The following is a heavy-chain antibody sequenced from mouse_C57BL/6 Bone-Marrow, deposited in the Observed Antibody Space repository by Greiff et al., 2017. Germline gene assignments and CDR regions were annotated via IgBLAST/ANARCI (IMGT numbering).Heavy chain of an antibody. CDR2: IDPETGGT. J-gene: IGHJ2*01. Sequence: QVQLQQSGAELVRPGASVTLSCKASGYTFTDYEMHWVKQTPVHGLEWIGAIDPETGGTAYNQKFKGKAILTADKSSSTAYMELRGLASEDSAVYYCTSDGDYWGQGTTLTGSS. CDR1: GYTFTDYE. CDR3: TSDGDY. V-gene: IGHV1-15*01.